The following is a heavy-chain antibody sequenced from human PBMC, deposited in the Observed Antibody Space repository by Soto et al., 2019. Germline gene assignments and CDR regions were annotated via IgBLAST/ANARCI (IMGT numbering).Heavy chain of an antibody. CDR2: INPNSGGT. D-gene: IGHD6-6*01. CDR1: GYTFTCYY. V-gene: IGHV1-2*04. CDR3: ARSVSTIAARPDY. J-gene: IGHJ4*02. Sequence: ASVKGACKASGYTFTCYYRHWVRQAPGQGLEWMGWINPNSGGTNYAQKFQGWVTMTRDTSISTAYMELSRLTSDDTAVYYCARSVSTIAARPDYWRQGTPVTVSS.